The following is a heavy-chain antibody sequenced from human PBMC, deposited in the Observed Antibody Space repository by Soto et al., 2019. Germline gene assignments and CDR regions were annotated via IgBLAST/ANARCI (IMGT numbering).Heavy chain of an antibody. D-gene: IGHD6-25*01. CDR3: AGSYSSDWPFDY. CDR2: FSYDGTSK. J-gene: IGHJ4*02. V-gene: IGHV3-30-3*01. Sequence: GGSLRLSCAASRITFSRYTMHWIRQTPDMGLEWVTSFSYDGTSKYYADSLKGRFTVSRDNSNNTVYLEMHSLRPGDTAVYYCAGSYSSDWPFDYWGQGTLVTVSS. CDR1: RITFSRYT.